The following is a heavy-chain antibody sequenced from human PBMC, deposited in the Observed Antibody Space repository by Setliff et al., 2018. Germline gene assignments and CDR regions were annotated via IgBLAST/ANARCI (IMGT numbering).Heavy chain of an antibody. D-gene: IGHD6-19*01. Sequence: GGSLRLSCVASGFSFSTYTVHWVRQAPGKGLEWISADGANEYYADSVKGRFTISRDKSRNTLYLQMTGLRTDDTALYYCAKVRSSGWEEPDYWGQGTVVTVSS. CDR1: GFSFSTYT. V-gene: IGHV3-30*01. CDR2: ISADGANE. J-gene: IGHJ4*02. CDR3: AKVRSSGWEEPDY.